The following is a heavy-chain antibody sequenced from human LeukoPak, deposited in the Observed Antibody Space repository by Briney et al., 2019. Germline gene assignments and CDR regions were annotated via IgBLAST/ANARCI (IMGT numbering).Heavy chain of an antibody. J-gene: IGHJ4*02. CDR3: ARDGSFEAAAVDY. CDR2: ISSSGSTI. CDR1: GFTSSDYY. V-gene: IGHV3-11*01. Sequence: PGGSLRLSCAASGFTSSDYYMSWIRQAPGKGLEWVSYISSSGSTIYDADSVKGRFTISRDNAKNSLYLQMNSLRAEDTAVYYCARDGSFEAAAVDYWGQGTLVTVSS. D-gene: IGHD6-13*01.